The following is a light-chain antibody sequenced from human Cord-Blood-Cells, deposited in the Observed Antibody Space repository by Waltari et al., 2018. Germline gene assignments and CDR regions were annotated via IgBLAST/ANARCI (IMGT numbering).Light chain of an antibody. CDR2: WAS. V-gene: IGKV4-1*01. CDR1: QSVLYSSNNKNY. CDR3: QQYYSTPYT. J-gene: IGKJ2*01. Sequence: DIVMTQSPDSLAVSLGERATINCKSGQSVLYSSNNKNYLAWYQKKPGQPPKLLIYWASTRESGVPDRFSGSGSGTDFTLTISSLQAEDVAVYYCQQYYSTPYTFGQGTKLEIK.